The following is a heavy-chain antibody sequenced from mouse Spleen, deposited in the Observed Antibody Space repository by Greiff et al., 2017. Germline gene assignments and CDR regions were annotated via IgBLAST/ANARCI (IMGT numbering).Heavy chain of an antibody. D-gene: IGHD1-1*01. CDR2: IDTSDSYT. V-gene: IGHV1-69*01. J-gene: IGHJ4*01. CDR1: GYTFTDYW. CDR3: ARRTTVGAMDY. Sequence: QVQLQQSGAELVMPGASVKMSCKASGYTFTDYWMHWVKQRPGQGLEWIGAIDTSDSYTSYNQKFKGKATLTVDESSSTAYMQLSSLTSEDSAVYYCARRTTVGAMDYWGQGTSVTVSS.